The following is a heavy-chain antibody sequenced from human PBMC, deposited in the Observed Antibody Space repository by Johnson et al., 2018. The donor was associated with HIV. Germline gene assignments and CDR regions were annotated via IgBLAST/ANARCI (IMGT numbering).Heavy chain of an antibody. CDR1: GFPFSTYA. D-gene: IGHD3-16*01. V-gene: IGHV3-74*02. J-gene: IGHJ3*01. CDR3: ARGSRYTYDNDDVYLLQAFDV. CDR2: INSDGSST. Sequence: EVQLVESGGGVVQPGRSLKLSCAASGFPFSTYAVHWVRQSPGKGLVWVSRINSDGSSTSYADSVKGRFTISRDNSKNTLYLQMNSLRAEDTAVYYCARGSRYTYDNDDVYLLQAFDVWGQGTMVTVSS.